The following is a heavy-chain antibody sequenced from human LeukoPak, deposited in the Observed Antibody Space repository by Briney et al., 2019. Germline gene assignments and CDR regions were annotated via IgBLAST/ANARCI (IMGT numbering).Heavy chain of an antibody. J-gene: IGHJ4*02. CDR3: ARLPRVGSGYIYADY. Sequence: SETLSLTCTVSGGSISSNNYYWGWIRQPPGKGLEWIGEINHSGSTNYNPSLKSRVTISVDTSKNQFSLKLGSVTAADTAVYYCARLPRVGSGYIYADYWGQGTLVTVSS. V-gene: IGHV4-39*07. D-gene: IGHD3-22*01. CDR2: INHSGST. CDR1: GGSISSNNYY.